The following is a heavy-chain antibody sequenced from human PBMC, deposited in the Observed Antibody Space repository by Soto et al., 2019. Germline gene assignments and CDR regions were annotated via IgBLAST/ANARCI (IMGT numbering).Heavy chain of an antibody. V-gene: IGHV3-66*01. Sequence: EVQLVESGGGLVQPGGSLRLSCVASGFTVTDIYMNWVRQAPGKGLEWVSVIYNEFTDYADSVRGRFSISTDSSKNALYLQINSLRAEDSAVYYCVREPRYCSGGSCSIMGDAFDIWGPGTMVTVSS. J-gene: IGHJ3*02. CDR2: IYNEFT. CDR1: GFTVTDIY. D-gene: IGHD2-15*01. CDR3: VREPRYCSGGSCSIMGDAFDI.